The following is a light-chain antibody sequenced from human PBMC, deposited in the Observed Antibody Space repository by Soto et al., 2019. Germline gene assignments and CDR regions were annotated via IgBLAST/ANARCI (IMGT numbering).Light chain of an antibody. J-gene: IGKJ1*01. CDR2: AAS. CDR3: QQTYSSPWT. CDR1: QTINRY. V-gene: IGKV1-39*01. Sequence: IQMPQSPSSLSASVGDRVTITCRASQTINRYLSWYQQKPGKAPNLLISAASTLQAGVPSRFSGSESGTEFTLTISSLQPEDFATYYFQQTYSSPWTFGQGTKVEIK.